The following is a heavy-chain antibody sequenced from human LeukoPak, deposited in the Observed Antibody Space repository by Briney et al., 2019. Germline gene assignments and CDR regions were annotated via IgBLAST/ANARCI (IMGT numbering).Heavy chain of an antibody. J-gene: IGHJ4*02. D-gene: IGHD1-26*01. CDR2: ISLSGRT. V-gene: IGHV4-4*02. CDR1: GGSISSTNW. CDR3: SRESGPFSPFGH. Sequence: SETLSLTRAVSGGSISSTNWWSWVRQPPGQGLKWIGEISLSGRTNYNPSLKSRVTMSLGESKNHRSLNLASVTTADTAVHYCSRESGPFSPFGHWGQGTLVTVTS.